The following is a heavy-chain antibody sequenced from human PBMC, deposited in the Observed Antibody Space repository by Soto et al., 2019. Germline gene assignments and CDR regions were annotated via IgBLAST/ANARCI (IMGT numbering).Heavy chain of an antibody. V-gene: IGHV1-18*01. D-gene: IGHD5-12*01. CDR3: ARKVVATIPYYYGMDV. CDR1: GYTFTSYG. Sequence: QVQLVQSGAEVKKPGASVKVSCKASGYTFTSYGISWVRQAPGQGLEWMGWISAYNGKTNYAQKLQGRVTMTTDTSTSTAYMKLRSRRSDDTAVDDCARKVVATIPYYYGMDVWGQGTTVTVSS. CDR2: ISAYNGKT. J-gene: IGHJ6*02.